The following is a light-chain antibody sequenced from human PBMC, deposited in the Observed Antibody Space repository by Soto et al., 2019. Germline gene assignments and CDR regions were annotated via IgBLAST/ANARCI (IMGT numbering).Light chain of an antibody. CDR3: QQYNNWWT. J-gene: IGKJ1*01. CDR1: QSVSNN. Sequence: EIVMTQSPATLSVSPGERATLSCRASQSVSNNLAWYQKNPGQAPRLLIYGASTRATGIPARSSGSESGTEFALAISSLPSEDFAMYYCQQYNNWWTFGQGTRVYIK. V-gene: IGKV3-15*01. CDR2: GAS.